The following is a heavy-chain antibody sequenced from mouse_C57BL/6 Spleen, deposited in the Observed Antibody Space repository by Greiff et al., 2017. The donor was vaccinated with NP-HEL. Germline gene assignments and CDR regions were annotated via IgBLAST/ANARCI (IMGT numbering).Heavy chain of an antibody. D-gene: IGHD1-1*01. Sequence: QVQLQQSGAELARPGASVKLSCKASGYTFTSYGISWVKQRTGQGLEWIGEIYPRSGNTYYNEKFKGKATLTADKSSSTAYMELRSLTSEDSAVYFCARRGAYYYGSSYDYYAMDYWGQGTSVTVSS. CDR3: ARRGAYYYGSSYDYYAMDY. CDR1: GYTFTSYG. V-gene: IGHV1-81*01. CDR2: IYPRSGNT. J-gene: IGHJ4*01.